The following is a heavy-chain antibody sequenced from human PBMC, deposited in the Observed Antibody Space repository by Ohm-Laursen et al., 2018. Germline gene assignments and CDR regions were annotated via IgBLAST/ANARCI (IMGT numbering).Heavy chain of an antibody. CDR2: ISWNSGSI. CDR3: AEGYCSGGSCYSGFQH. J-gene: IGHJ1*01. D-gene: IGHD2-15*01. Sequence: SLRLSCSASGFTFDDYAMHWVRQAPGKGLEWVSGISWNSGSIGYADSVKGRFTISRDNAKNSLYVQMNSLRAEDTAVYYCAEGYCSGGSCYSGFQHWGQGTLVTVSS. V-gene: IGHV3-9*01. CDR1: GFTFDDYA.